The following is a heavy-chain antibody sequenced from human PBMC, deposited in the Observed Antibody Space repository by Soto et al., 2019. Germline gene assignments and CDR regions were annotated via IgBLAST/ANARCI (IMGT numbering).Heavy chain of an antibody. D-gene: IGHD3-22*01. J-gene: IGHJ4*02. CDR3: ARSLNYYDSSGYYADY. CDR1: GFTFSDYY. CDR2: ISSSSSYT. Sequence: QVQLVESGGGLVKPGGSLRLSCAASGFTFSDYYMSWIRQAPGKGLEWVSYISSSSSYTNYADSVKGRFTISRDNAKXXXXXXXXXXXXEDTAVYYCARSLNYYDSSGYYADYWGQGTLVTVSS. V-gene: IGHV3-11*06.